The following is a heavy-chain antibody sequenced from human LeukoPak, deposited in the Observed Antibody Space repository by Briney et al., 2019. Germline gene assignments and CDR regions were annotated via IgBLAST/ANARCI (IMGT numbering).Heavy chain of an antibody. CDR2: INAGNGNT. J-gene: IGHJ4*02. V-gene: IGHV1-3*01. CDR1: GYIFANYA. Sequence: ASVKVSCKASGYIFANYAIHWVRQAPGQRLEWMGWINAGNGNTKYSQNFQGRVTITGDTSASTAYMDLSSLRSEDTAVYYCAKAIWIRGNYYFDYWGQGTQVTVSS. CDR3: AKAIWIRGNYYFDY. D-gene: IGHD3-10*01.